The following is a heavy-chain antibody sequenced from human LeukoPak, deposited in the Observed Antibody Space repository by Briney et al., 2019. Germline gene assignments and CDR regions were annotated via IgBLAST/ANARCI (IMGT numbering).Heavy chain of an antibody. Sequence: GGSLRLSCAASGFTFSSYEMNWVRQAPGKGLEWVSYISSSSSTIYYADSVKGRFTISRDNAKNSLYLQMNSLRAEDTAVYYCARDPHWSGYTYMDVWGKGTTVTVSS. V-gene: IGHV3-48*01. J-gene: IGHJ6*03. CDR3: ARDPHWSGYTYMDV. D-gene: IGHD3-3*01. CDR1: GFTFSSYE. CDR2: ISSSSSTI.